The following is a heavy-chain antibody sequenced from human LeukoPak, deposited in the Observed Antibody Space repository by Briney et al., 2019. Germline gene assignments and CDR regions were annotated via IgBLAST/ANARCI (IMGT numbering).Heavy chain of an antibody. J-gene: IGHJ2*01. CDR2: IYHSGST. Sequence: PSETLSLTCAVSGGSLSSGGYSWSWIRQPPGKGLEWIGYIYHSGSTYYNPSLKSRVTISVDRSKNQFSLKLSSVTAADTAVYYCARVGWYFDLWGRGTLVTVSS. CDR3: ARVGWYFDL. CDR1: GGSLSSGGYS. V-gene: IGHV4-30-2*01.